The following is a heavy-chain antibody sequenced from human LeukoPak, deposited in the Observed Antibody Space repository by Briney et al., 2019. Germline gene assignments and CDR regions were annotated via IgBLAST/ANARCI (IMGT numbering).Heavy chain of an antibody. CDR1: GYTFTGYY. CDR3: ARGRATMVRGVIMELGY. D-gene: IGHD3-10*01. V-gene: IGHV1-2*02. J-gene: IGHJ4*02. CDR2: INPNSGGT. Sequence: ASVKVSCKASGYTFTGYYMHWVRQAPGQGLEWMGWINPNSGGTNYAQKFQGRVTMTRDTSISTAYMELSRLRSDDTAVYYCARGRATMVRGVIMELGYWGQGTLVTVSS.